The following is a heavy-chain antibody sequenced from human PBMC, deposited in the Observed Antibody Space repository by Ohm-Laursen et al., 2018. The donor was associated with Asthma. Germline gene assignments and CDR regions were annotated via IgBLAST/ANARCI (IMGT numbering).Heavy chain of an antibody. D-gene: IGHD6-19*01. J-gene: IGHJ4*02. CDR3: ARGEAVAD. Sequence: LSLTCAASGFTFSSYAMHWVRQAPGKGLEWVAVISYDGSNKYYADSVKGRFTISRDNSKNTLYLQMNSLRAEDTAVYYCARGEAVADWGQGNLVTVSS. CDR1: GFTFSSYA. V-gene: IGHV3-30-3*01. CDR2: ISYDGSNK.